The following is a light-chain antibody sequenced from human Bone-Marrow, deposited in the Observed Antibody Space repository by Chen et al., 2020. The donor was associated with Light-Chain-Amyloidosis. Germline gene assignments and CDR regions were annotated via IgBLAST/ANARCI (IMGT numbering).Light chain of an antibody. CDR3: QQYHSSPCT. J-gene: IGKJ2*02. V-gene: IGKV1-5*01. CDR1: QSIVKW. Sequence: DIQMTPSPSTLSAAVGDRVTITCRASQSIVKWLARYQQHPGKAPKLVIYDASTVEWGGPLRFSGSGSGTEFYLTITSLQPDDFATYYCQQYHSSPCTVGQGTNLEIK. CDR2: DAS.